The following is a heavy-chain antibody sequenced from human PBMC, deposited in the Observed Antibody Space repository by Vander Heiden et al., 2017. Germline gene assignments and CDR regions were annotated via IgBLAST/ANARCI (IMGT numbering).Heavy chain of an antibody. Sequence: QVQLVESGGGGVQPGESLRLSCAASGFTFSSSAMHWVRQAPGKGLEWVAVITYAGSNKYYADSVTGRFTISRDNSKNTLYLQMNSLRVEDTAVYYCARDEDYAYYFDYWGQGTLVTVSS. J-gene: IGHJ4*02. D-gene: IGHD2-2*01. CDR1: GFTFSSSA. CDR3: ARDEDYAYYFDY. V-gene: IGHV3-30*01. CDR2: ITYAGSNK.